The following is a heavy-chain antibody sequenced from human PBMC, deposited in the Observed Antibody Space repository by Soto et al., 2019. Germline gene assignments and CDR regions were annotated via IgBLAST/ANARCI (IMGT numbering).Heavy chain of an antibody. CDR2: IYNGGTT. D-gene: IGHD7-27*01. Sequence: QVQLQESGPGLVKPSQTLSLTCTVSGGSINTVYYFWSWIRQSPDKGLEWIGHIYNGGTTYNNPSLTSXXTXSXXTPNNQFSLKLSSVSAADTAVYYCARGPSGDKVDYWGQGTLVTVSS. V-gene: IGHV4-30-4*01. CDR3: ARGPSGDKVDY. CDR1: GGSINTVYYF. J-gene: IGHJ4*02.